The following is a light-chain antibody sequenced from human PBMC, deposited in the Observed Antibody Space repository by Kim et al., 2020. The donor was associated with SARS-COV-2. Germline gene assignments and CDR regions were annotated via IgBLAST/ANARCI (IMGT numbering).Light chain of an antibody. CDR1: QSISSY. V-gene: IGKV1-39*01. CDR2: AAS. CDR3: QQSYSTPRP. J-gene: IGKJ3*01. Sequence: DIQMTQSPSSLSASVGDRVTITCRASQSISSYLNWYQQKPVKAPKLLIYAASSLQSGVPSRFSGSGSGTDVTLTISSLQPEDVETYYCQQSYSTPRPFGTGAKVGIK.